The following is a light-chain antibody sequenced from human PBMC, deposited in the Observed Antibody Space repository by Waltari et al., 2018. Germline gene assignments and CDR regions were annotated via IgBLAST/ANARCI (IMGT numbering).Light chain of an antibody. Sequence: LVLTQSPSASAYLGASVKLTCTLSRGYSSNCLAMLQQRPGKGPRYLMTFNSDGSHRKGDDIPDRFSASNSGTEYYLTISSLQSEDEADYYCQTGGHGTWVFGGGTKLTVL. V-gene: IGLV4-69*01. CDR2: FNSDGSH. CDR3: QTGGHGTWV. J-gene: IGLJ3*02. CDR1: RGYSSNC.